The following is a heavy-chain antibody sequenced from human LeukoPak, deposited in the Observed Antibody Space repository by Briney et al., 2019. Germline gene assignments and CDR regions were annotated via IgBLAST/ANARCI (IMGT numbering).Heavy chain of an antibody. CDR2: INWNGGST. D-gene: IGHD5-12*01. V-gene: IGHV3-20*04. Sequence: GGSLRLSCAASGFTFDDYGMSWVRQAPGKGLEWVSGINWNGGSTVYADSVKGRFTISRDNAKNSLYLQMNSLRAEDTAVYYCARAPGGYSGYDLRLFDYWGQGTLVTVSS. J-gene: IGHJ4*02. CDR3: ARAPGGYSGYDLRLFDY. CDR1: GFTFDDYG.